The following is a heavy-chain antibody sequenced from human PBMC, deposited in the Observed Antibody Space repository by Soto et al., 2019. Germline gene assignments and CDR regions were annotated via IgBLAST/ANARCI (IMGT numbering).Heavy chain of an antibody. J-gene: IGHJ4*02. CDR1: GGSISSSSYY. Sequence: SETLSLTCTVSGGSISSSSYYWGWIRQPPGKGLEWIGSIYYSGSTYYNPSLKSRVTISVDTSKNQFSLKLSSVTAADTAVYYCARRLLRSFDYWGQGTLVTVSS. CDR2: IYYSGST. D-gene: IGHD4-17*01. CDR3: ARRLLRSFDY. V-gene: IGHV4-39*01.